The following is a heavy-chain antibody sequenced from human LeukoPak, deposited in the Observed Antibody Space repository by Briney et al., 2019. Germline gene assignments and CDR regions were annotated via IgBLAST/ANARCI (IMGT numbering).Heavy chain of an antibody. J-gene: IGHJ5*02. V-gene: IGHV3-7*01. CDR1: GFSFSSYW. CDR2: IKEDGSEK. CDR3: AREGYCSSTGCYIPLGWFDP. D-gene: IGHD2-2*02. Sequence: PGGSLRLSCAASGFSFSSYWMTWVRQAPGKGLEWVANIKEDGSEKYYVDSVKGRFTISRDNAKNSLYLQMNSLRAEDTAVYYCAREGYCSSTGCYIPLGWFDPWGQGTLVTVSS.